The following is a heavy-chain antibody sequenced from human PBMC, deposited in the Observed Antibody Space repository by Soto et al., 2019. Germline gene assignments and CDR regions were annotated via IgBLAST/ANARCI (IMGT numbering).Heavy chain of an antibody. J-gene: IGHJ3*02. V-gene: IGHV2-5*01. Sequence: VPTRVTPTQTLTLTCTFSGFSLSTRAVGVGWIRQPPGKALEWLALIYWNDDKRYSPSLKNRLTITKDTSKNHVVLTMTNMDPVDTATYYCAHRHELGSFDIWGQGTKVTVSS. CDR1: GFSLSTRAVG. CDR2: IYWNDDK. D-gene: IGHD1-26*01. CDR3: AHRHELGSFDI.